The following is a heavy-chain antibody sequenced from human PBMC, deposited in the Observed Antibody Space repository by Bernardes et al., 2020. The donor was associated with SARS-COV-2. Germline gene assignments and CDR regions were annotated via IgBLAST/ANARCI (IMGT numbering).Heavy chain of an antibody. CDR1: GFTFSDHY. V-gene: IGHV3-21*06. CDR3: AKGTRMGGAGYDY. Sequence: GGSLRLSCAASGFTFSDHYMDWVRQAPGKGLEWVSSLDKTSTYIYYADSLKGRVTISRDNAKNSLYLQINSLRDEDTAVYYCAKGTRMGGAGYDYWGQGTLVTVSS. J-gene: IGHJ4*02. CDR2: LDKTSTYI. D-gene: IGHD6-13*01.